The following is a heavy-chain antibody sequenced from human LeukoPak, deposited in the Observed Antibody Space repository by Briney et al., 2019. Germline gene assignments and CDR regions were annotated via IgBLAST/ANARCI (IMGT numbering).Heavy chain of an antibody. V-gene: IGHV1-18*01. CDR1: GYTFTSYG. D-gene: IGHD2-2*01. Sequence: ASVKVSCKASGYTFTSYGISWVRQAPGQGLEWMGWISAYNGNTNYAQKLQGRVTMTTDTSTSTAYMELRSLRSEDTAVYYCARDAGYCSSTSCLNRFDYWGQGTLVTVSS. J-gene: IGHJ4*02. CDR3: ARDAGYCSSTSCLNRFDY. CDR2: ISAYNGNT.